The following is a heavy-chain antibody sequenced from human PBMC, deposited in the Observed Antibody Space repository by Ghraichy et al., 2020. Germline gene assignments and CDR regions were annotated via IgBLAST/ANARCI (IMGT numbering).Heavy chain of an antibody. CDR3: AKWLKSGFYVVDY. V-gene: IGHV3-23*05. D-gene: IGHD3-3*01. CDR2: IQSNFVT. Sequence: LSLTCAASGFNFDIYAMSWVRQAPGKGLEWVSLIQSNFVTFYADSVKGRFTISRDNSRQMVYLQMSLLRDEDTAVYYCAKWLKSGFYVVDYWGQGTLVTVSS. CDR1: GFNFDIYA. J-gene: IGHJ4*02.